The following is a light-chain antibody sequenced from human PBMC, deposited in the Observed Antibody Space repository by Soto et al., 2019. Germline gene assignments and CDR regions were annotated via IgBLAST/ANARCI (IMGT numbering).Light chain of an antibody. CDR3: QQYGSSPWT. CDR1: QSVSSCY. Sequence: EIVLTQSPGTLSLSPGERATLSCRASQSVSSCYLAWYQQKPGQAPRLLFYGASRRATGIPDRFSGSGSGTDFTLTISRLEPEDFAVYSCQQYGSSPWTFGQGTKVEIK. CDR2: GAS. V-gene: IGKV3-20*01. J-gene: IGKJ1*01.